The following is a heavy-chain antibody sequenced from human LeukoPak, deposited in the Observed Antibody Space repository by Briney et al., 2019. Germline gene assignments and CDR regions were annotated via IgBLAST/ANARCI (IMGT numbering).Heavy chain of an antibody. CDR1: GFTFSSYS. J-gene: IGHJ4*02. CDR2: ISSSSSYI. CDR3: ASSRISRPYDY. V-gene: IGHV3-21*01. D-gene: IGHD2-15*01. Sequence: GGSLRLSCAASGFTFSSYSMNWVRQAPGKGLEWVSSISSSSSYIYYADSVKGRFTISRDNAKNSLYLQMNSLRAEDTAVYYYASSRISRPYDYWGQGTLVTVSS.